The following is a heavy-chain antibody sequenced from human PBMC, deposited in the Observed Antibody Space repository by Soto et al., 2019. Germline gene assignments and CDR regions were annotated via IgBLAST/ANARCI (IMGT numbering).Heavy chain of an antibody. CDR3: AKDFSGGSYFRYYYGMDV. D-gene: IGHD1-26*01. J-gene: IGHJ6*02. V-gene: IGHV3-30*18. CDR1: GFTFSSYG. Sequence: QVQLVESGGGVVQPGRSLRLSCAASGFTFSSYGMHWVRQAPGKGLEWVAVISYDGSNKYYADSVKGRFTISRDNSKNTLYLQMNSLRAEDTAVYYCAKDFSGGSYFRYYYGMDVWGHGTTVTVSS. CDR2: ISYDGSNK.